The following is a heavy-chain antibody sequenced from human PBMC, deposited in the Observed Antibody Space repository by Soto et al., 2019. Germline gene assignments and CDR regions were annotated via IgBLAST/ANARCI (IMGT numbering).Heavy chain of an antibody. CDR1: GYTFTSYG. D-gene: IGHD4-17*01. J-gene: IGHJ3*02. CDR2: ISAYNGNT. Sequence: QVQLVQSGAEVKKPGASVKVSCKASGYTFTSYGISWVRQAPGQGLEWMGWISAYNGNTNYAQKLQGRVTMTTDTSTSTAKMELRSLRSDDTAVYYCARAMIDYGDYEDAFDIWGQGTMVTVSS. V-gene: IGHV1-18*01. CDR3: ARAMIDYGDYEDAFDI.